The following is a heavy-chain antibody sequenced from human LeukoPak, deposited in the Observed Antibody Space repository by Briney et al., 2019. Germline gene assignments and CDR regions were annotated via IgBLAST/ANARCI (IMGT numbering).Heavy chain of an antibody. D-gene: IGHD6-13*01. Sequence: GGSLRLSCAASGFTFSSYAMRWVRQAPGKGLEWVAVISYDGSNKYYADSVKGRFTISRDNSKNTLYLQMNSLRAEDTAVYYCARVIAAAGTRTFDYWGQGTLVTVSS. CDR1: GFTFSSYA. J-gene: IGHJ4*02. CDR2: ISYDGSNK. V-gene: IGHV3-30-3*01. CDR3: ARVIAAAGTRTFDY.